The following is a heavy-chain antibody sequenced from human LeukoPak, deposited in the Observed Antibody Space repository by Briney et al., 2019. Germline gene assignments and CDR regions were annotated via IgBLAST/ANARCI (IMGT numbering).Heavy chain of an antibody. D-gene: IGHD5-12*01. J-gene: IGHJ4*02. V-gene: IGHV3-7*01. CDR1: GFAFNYFW. CDR2: ISNDETHR. Sequence: GGSLRLTCAASGFAFNYFWMTWIRQAPGKGLEWVATISNDETHRQYADSLRGRFTISRDNAKNLLYLQMSSLRADDTAMYYCAKNSGYYRLDSWGQSTLVIVSS. CDR3: AKNSGYYRLDS.